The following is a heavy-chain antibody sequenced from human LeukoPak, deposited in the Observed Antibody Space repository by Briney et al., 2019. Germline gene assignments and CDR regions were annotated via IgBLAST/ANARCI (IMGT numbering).Heavy chain of an antibody. V-gene: IGHV4-59*01. D-gene: IGHD3-22*01. CDR1: GGSISSYY. Sequence: SETLSLTCTVSGGSISSYYWSWIRQPPGKGLEWIGYIYYSGSTNYNPSLKSRVTISVDTSKNQFSLKLSSVTAADTAVYHCARDQHYDPGAFDIWGQGTMVTVSS. J-gene: IGHJ3*02. CDR3: ARDQHYDPGAFDI. CDR2: IYYSGST.